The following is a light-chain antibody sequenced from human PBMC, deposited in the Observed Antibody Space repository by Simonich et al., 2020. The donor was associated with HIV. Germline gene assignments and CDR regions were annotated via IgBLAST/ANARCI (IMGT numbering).Light chain of an antibody. CDR1: RHDVGGFNH. CDR3: CSYAGSYTFYV. Sequence: QSALTQPRSVSGSPGQSVTISCHGTRHDVGGFNHVPWYQQHPGKAPKLMIYSVGKRPAGVPDRFSGSKSGNTASLTISGLQAEDEADYYCCSYAGSYTFYVFGTGTKVTVL. J-gene: IGLJ1*01. CDR2: SVG. V-gene: IGLV2-11*01.